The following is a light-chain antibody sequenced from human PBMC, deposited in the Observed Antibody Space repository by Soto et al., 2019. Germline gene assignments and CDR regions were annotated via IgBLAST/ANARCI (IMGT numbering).Light chain of an antibody. CDR3: QQYDTSPPT. V-gene: IGKV3-20*01. Sequence: EIVLTQSPGTLSLSPGERATLSCRASQTIASRYLAWDQHQPGQAPRLLIYRTFARAPGIPDRFSGGGSGTDFTLTISRLEREDFAVYYCQQYDTSPPTFGQGTRLDMK. CDR1: QTIASRY. J-gene: IGKJ5*01. CDR2: RTF.